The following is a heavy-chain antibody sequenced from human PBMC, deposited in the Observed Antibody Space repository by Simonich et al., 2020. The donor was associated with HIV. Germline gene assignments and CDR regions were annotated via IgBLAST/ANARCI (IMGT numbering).Heavy chain of an antibody. V-gene: IGHV4-31*02. D-gene: IGHD3-16*01. CDR2: IYYRGNP. CDR3: ARGADYNYGYVGFDY. CDR1: GASARSGAYY. J-gene: IGHJ4*02. Sequence: QVQLQESGPGLVKPSQTLSLTCTVSGASARSGAYYWSWIRQHPGKGLEGLGNIYYRGNPYYNPSPKSRLSISIDTSRNQFSLKLSSVTAADTAVYYCARGADYNYGYVGFDYWGQGTLVTVSS.